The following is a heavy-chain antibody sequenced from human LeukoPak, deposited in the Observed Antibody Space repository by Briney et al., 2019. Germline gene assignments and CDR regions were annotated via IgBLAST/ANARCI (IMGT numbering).Heavy chain of an antibody. J-gene: IGHJ3*02. CDR1: GYTLTELS. D-gene: IGHD3-9*01. V-gene: IGHV1-24*01. CDR3: ATGTYVLRYFDWSLGAFDI. CDR2: FDPEDGET. Sequence: ASVKVSCKVSGYTLTELSMHWVRQAPGKGLEWMGGFDPEDGETIYAQKFQGRVTMTEDTPTDTAYMELSSLRSEDTAVYYCATGTYVLRYFDWSLGAFDIWGQGTMVTVSS.